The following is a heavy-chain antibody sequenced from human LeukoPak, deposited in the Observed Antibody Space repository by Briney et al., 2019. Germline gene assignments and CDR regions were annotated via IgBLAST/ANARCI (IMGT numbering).Heavy chain of an antibody. CDR1: GFTFSSYG. CDR2: IRYDGSNK. J-gene: IGHJ6*03. CDR3: AKDLGPPYYYYMDV. Sequence: PGGSLRLSCAASGFTFSSYGMHWVRQAPGKGLEWVAFIRYDGSNKYYADSVKGRFTISRDNSKNTLYLQMNSLRAEDTAVYYCAKDLGPPYYYYMDVWGKGTTVTISS. V-gene: IGHV3-30*02.